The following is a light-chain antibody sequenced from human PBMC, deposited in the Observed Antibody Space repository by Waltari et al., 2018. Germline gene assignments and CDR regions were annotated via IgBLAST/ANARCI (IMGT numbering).Light chain of an antibody. CDR2: RAS. V-gene: IGKV3-15*01. CDR1: QSISTN. Sequence: EILMTQSPATLSVSPGDTATLSCRASQSISTNLAWYQQKPGQAPRLLIYRASTGATGIPARFSGSGSGTEFTLTISSIQSEDFAVYYCQQYNNWPSFGLGTKVDIK. J-gene: IGKJ3*01. CDR3: QQYNNWPS.